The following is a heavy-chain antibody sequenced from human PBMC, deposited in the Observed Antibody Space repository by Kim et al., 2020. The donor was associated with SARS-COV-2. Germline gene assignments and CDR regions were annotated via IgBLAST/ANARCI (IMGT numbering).Heavy chain of an antibody. CDR2: ISGSGGST. CDR3: AKYEYYYDSSGYYIGDRFDY. J-gene: IGHJ4*02. CDR1: GFTFSSYA. D-gene: IGHD3-22*01. Sequence: GGSLRLSCAASGFTFSSYAMSWVRQAPGKGLEWVSAISGSGGSTYYADSVKGRFTISRDNSKNTLYLQMNSLRAEDTAVYYCAKYEYYYDSSGYYIGDRFDYWGQGTLVTVSS. V-gene: IGHV3-23*01.